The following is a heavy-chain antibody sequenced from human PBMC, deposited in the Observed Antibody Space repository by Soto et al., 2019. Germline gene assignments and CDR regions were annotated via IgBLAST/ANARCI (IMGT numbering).Heavy chain of an antibody. D-gene: IGHD6-13*01. Sequence: VQLVESVGGVVQPGRSLRLSCAASGFTFNSFGMHWVRQAPGKGLEWMAVIYYDGSIKYYGDSVKGRFTISRDNSKNTLYLQMNSLRAEDTAVYYCARGPPHSSSWYWYFDLWGRGTLVTVSS. CDR3: ARGPPHSSSWYWYFDL. CDR2: IYYDGSIK. V-gene: IGHV3-33*01. J-gene: IGHJ2*01. CDR1: GFTFNSFG.